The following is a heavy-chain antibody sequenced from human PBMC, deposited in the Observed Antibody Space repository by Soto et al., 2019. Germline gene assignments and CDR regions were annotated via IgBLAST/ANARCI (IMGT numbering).Heavy chain of an antibody. J-gene: IGHJ5*02. CDR2: IYYSGST. Sequence: SETLSLTCTVSGGSISSSSYYWGWIRQPPGKGLEWIGSIYYSGSTYYNPSLKSRVTISVDTSKNQFSLKLSSVTAADTAVYYCARSRIAYYDFWSWFDPWGQGTLVTVSS. CDR3: ARSRIAYYDFWSWFDP. D-gene: IGHD3-3*01. V-gene: IGHV4-39*01. CDR1: GGSISSSSYY.